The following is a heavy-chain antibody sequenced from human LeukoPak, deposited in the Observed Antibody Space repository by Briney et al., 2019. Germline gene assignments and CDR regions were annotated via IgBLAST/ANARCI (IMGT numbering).Heavy chain of an antibody. J-gene: IGHJ4*02. D-gene: IGHD3-9*01. CDR1: GVSISSYY. V-gene: IGHV4-59*08. CDR3: AKYDSSTAGFDF. Sequence: SEALSLTCTVSGVSISSYYWSWIRQPPGKGLEWIGYIYYSGSTNYNPSLKSRVTISLDTSKNQFSLKLSSVTAADTAVYFCAKYDSSTAGFDFWGQGTLATVSS. CDR2: IYYSGST.